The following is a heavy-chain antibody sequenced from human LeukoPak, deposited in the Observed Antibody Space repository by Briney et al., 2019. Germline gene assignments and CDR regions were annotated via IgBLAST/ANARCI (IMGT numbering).Heavy chain of an antibody. CDR1: GYTFTTYY. CDR3: ARTYEKMATMGAFHY. V-gene: IGHV1-2*02. CDR2: INPKNGGT. J-gene: IGHJ4*02. Sequence: ASVKVSCKASGYTFTTYYMNWVRQAPGQGPGWMGWINPKNGGTNYAQKFQGRVTLTRDTSISTAYMELSGLRSDDTAVYYCARTYEKMATMGAFHYWGQGTLVTVSS. D-gene: IGHD5-24*01.